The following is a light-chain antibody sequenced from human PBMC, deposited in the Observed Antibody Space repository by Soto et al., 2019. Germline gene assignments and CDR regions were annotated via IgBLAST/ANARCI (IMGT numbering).Light chain of an antibody. Sequence: EIVVTQSPGILSVSPGDRATLSCRASQSVGRNLAWYQQKPGQAPTLLIYAASTRATGLPARFSGSESGTDFTLTISILQSEDFAVYSGHEYRKWPLFTFGPGTRVD. CDR2: AAS. J-gene: IGKJ3*01. V-gene: IGKV3-15*01. CDR3: HEYRKWPLFT. CDR1: QSVGRN.